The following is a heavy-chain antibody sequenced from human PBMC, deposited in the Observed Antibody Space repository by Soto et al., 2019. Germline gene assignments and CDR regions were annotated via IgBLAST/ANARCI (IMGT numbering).Heavy chain of an antibody. CDR1: GGSISSSSYY. Sequence: PSETLSLTCTVSGGSISSSSYYWGWIRQPPGKGLEWIGSIYYSGSIYYNPSLKSRVTISVDTSKNQFSLKLSSVTAADTAVYYCARRGYYAISAFDIWGQGTMVTVPS. V-gene: IGHV4-39*01. J-gene: IGHJ3*02. D-gene: IGHD2-8*01. CDR3: ARRGYYAISAFDI. CDR2: IYYSGSI.